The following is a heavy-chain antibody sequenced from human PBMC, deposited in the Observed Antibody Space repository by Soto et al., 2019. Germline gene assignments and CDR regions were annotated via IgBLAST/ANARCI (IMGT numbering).Heavy chain of an antibody. J-gene: IGHJ4*02. CDR3: ARVAPALDY. V-gene: IGHV4-4*02. CDR1: GGSISSETW. CDR2: IFRTGST. Sequence: QVQLQESGPGLVKPSETLSLTCGVSGGSISSETWWSWVRQPPGKGLEWIGEIFRTGSTNYNPSLKSRVIISLDKSKNQFSLKLSSVTAADTAVYYCARVAPALDYWGQGTLVTVSS.